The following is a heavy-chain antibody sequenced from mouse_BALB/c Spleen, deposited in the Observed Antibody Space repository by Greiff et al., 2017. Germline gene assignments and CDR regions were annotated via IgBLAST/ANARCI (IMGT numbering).Heavy chain of an antibody. D-gene: IGHD1-1*01. CDR1: GFTFSSYG. V-gene: IGHV5-6*03. J-gene: IGHJ2*01. CDR3: ARHAGYYGSPLDY. Sequence: EVMLVESGGGLVKPGGSLKLSCAASGFTFSSYGMSWVRQTPDKRLEWVATISSGGSYTYYPDSVKGRFTISRDNAKNTLYLQMSSLKSEDTAMYYCARHAGYYGSPLDYWGQGTTLTVSS. CDR2: ISSGGSYT.